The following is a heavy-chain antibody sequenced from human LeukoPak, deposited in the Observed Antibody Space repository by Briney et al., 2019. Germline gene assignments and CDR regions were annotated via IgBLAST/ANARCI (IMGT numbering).Heavy chain of an antibody. D-gene: IGHD6-19*01. J-gene: IGHJ3*02. CDR3: ARRSGIAVAGDDAFDI. V-gene: IGHV3-33*01. CDR2: IWYDGSNK. CDR1: GFTFSSYG. Sequence: GGSLRLSCAASGFTFSSYGMHWVRQAPGKGLEWVAVIWYDGSNKYYADSVKGRFTISRDNSKNTLYLQMNSLRAEDTAVYYCARRSGIAVAGDDAFDIWGQGTMVIVSS.